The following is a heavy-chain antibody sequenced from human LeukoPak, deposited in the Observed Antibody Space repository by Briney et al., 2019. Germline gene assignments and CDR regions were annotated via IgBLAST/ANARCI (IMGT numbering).Heavy chain of an antibody. CDR2: ISYDGSNK. J-gene: IGHJ4*02. CDR1: GFTFSSYG. Sequence: PGGSLRLSCAASGFTFSSYGMHWVRQAPGKGLEWVAVISYDGSNKYYADSVKGRFTISRDNSKNTLYLQMNSLRAEDTAVYYCARDIVVVPAAIQPGAADYWGQGTLVTVSS. CDR3: ARDIVVVPAAIQPGAADY. D-gene: IGHD2-2*02. V-gene: IGHV3-30*03.